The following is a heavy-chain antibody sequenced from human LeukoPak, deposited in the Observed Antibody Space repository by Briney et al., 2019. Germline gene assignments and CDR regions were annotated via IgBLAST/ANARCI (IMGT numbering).Heavy chain of an antibody. CDR3: ARDREPDAFDI. CDR1: GFTFDDYA. J-gene: IGHJ3*02. V-gene: IGHV3-9*01. CDR2: ISWNSGSI. Sequence: GRSLRLSCAASGFTFDDYAMHWVRQAPGKGLEWVSGISWNSGSIGYADSVKGRFTISRDNAKNSLYLQMTSLRAEDTAVYYCARDREPDAFDIWGQGTMVTVSS.